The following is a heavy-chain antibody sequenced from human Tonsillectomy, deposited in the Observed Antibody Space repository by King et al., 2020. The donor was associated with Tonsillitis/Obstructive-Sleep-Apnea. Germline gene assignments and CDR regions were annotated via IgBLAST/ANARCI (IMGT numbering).Heavy chain of an antibody. J-gene: IGHJ5*02. D-gene: IGHD3-3*01. CDR3: ARGFTDYDFWSGYWFDP. CDR2: IIPTLGTT. V-gene: IGHV1-69*10. Sequence: QLVQSGAEVKKPGSSVKVACKASGGTFSSSVISWVRQAPGQGHEWMGGIIPTLGTTHYAQKFQGRVTFTADKSTNTVYMELSRLRSEDTAVYYCARGFTDYDFWSGYWFDPWGQGTLVTVSS. CDR1: GGTFSSSV.